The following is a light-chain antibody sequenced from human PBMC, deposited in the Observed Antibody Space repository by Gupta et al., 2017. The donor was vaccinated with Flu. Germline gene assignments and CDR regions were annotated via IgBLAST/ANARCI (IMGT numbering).Light chain of an antibody. J-gene: IGKJ1*01. V-gene: IGKV2-28*01. Sequence: TPGSPAAISCMSSPSPVYKDGNNSLAWYQQKPGQAPKLLIYGGSNRAPGVPDRFSGSGSGTDFTLKISRVEAEDFAVYYCHQCIRFPRTFGQGTRVELK. CDR1: PSPVYKDGNNS. CDR2: GGS. CDR3: HQCIRFPRT.